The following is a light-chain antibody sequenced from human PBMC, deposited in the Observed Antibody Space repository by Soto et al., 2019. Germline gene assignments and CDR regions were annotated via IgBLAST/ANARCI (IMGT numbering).Light chain of an antibody. CDR3: QQRSNWAPEYT. V-gene: IGKV3-11*01. Sequence: EIVLTQSPDPLSLSPGERATLSCRASQSVSSYLAWYQQKPGQAPRLLIYDASNRATGIPARFSGSGSGTAFPLTIGSLEPEDFAVYYCQQRSNWAPEYTLGQGTKREI. CDR1: QSVSSY. CDR2: DAS. J-gene: IGKJ2*01.